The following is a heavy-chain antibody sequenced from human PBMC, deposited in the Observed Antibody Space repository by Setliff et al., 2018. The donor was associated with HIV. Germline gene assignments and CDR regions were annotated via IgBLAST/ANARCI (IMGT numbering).Heavy chain of an antibody. Sequence: ASVKVSCKASGYTFRNFGISWVRQAPGQGLEWMGWINPNSGDTKYAQKFQDRVSLTRDTSQSTAYMELSSLTSDDTAIYYCARDMFEIWERSLAKGDEFDPWGQGSLVTVSS. CDR2: INPNSGDT. CDR1: GYTFRNFG. V-gene: IGHV1-18*01. D-gene: IGHD3-10*02. CDR3: ARDMFEIWERSLAKGDEFDP. J-gene: IGHJ5*02.